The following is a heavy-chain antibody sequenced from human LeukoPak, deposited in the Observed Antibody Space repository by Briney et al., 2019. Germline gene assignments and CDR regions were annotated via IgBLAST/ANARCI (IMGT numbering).Heavy chain of an antibody. V-gene: IGHV6-1*01. CDR1: GDSVSRNTAG. CDR3: ARDEDYGIFVNVDY. CDR2: TYYRSKWYS. J-gene: IGHJ4*02. Sequence: SQTLSLTCAISGDSVSRNTAGWNWIRQSPTRGLEWLGRTYYRSKWYSDFAPSVRNRITINPDTSKNQFSLQLNSVTPEDTAVYYCARDEDYGIFVNVDYWGQGTLVTVSS. D-gene: IGHD4-17*01.